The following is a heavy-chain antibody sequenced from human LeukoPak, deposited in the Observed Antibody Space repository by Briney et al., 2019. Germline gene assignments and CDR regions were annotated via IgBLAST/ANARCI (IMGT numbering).Heavy chain of an antibody. J-gene: IGHJ4*02. CDR1: DGSISTYY. D-gene: IGHD3-22*01. CDR3: ARWGHFDTSGYFVVDH. Sequence: SETLSLTCTVPDGSISTYYWNWFRQPPGKGLEWIGHIYYSGTTHYNPSLKSRVSISIDTSKNQFSLKLRSVTAVDTAVYYCARWGHFDTSGYFVVDHWGQGTLVTVSS. CDR2: IYYSGTT. V-gene: IGHV4-59*01.